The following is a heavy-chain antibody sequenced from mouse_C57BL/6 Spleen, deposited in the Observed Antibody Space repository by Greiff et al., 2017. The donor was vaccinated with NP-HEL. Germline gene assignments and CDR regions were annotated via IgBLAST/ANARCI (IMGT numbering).Heavy chain of an antibody. Sequence: ESGPELVKPGASVKISCKASGYAFSSSLMNWVKQRPGKGLEWIGRIYPGDGDTNYNGKFKGKATLTADKSSSTAYMQRSSLTSEDSAVYFCARSRRDYAMDYWGQGTSVTVSS. CDR2: IYPGDGDT. V-gene: IGHV1-82*01. CDR1: GYAFSSSL. J-gene: IGHJ4*01. CDR3: ARSRRDYAMDY.